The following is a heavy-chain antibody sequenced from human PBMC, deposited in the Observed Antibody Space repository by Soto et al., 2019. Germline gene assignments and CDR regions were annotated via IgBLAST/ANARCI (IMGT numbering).Heavy chain of an antibody. Sequence: QITLKESGPPLVKPTQTLTLTCTFSGFPLTTDDVGVGWIRQFPGKALDWLAVVYWDDDKRYSPSLKSRLTITKDTSKNQVFLTMSSMDPVDTATYYCAHTRYSISSFDYWGQGTLVTVSS. CDR3: AHTRYSISSFDY. CDR1: GFPLTTDDVG. V-gene: IGHV2-5*02. J-gene: IGHJ4*02. CDR2: VYWDDDK. D-gene: IGHD6-6*01.